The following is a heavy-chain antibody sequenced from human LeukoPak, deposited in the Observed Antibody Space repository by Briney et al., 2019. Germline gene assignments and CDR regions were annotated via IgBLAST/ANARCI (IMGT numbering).Heavy chain of an antibody. Sequence: GASVKVSCKASGYTFTSYYMHWVRQAPGQGLEWMGIINPSGGSTSYAQKFQGRVTMTRDTSTSTVYMELSSLRSEDTAVYYCARARVNYADTSTRDYFDYWGRGTLVTVSS. D-gene: IGHD4-11*01. V-gene: IGHV1-46*01. CDR2: INPSGGST. J-gene: IGHJ4*02. CDR1: GYTFTSYY. CDR3: ARARVNYADTSTRDYFDY.